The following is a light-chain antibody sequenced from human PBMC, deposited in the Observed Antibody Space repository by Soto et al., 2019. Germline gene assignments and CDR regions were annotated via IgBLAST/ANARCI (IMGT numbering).Light chain of an antibody. J-gene: IGKJ4*01. Sequence: EIVMTQSPATLSVSPGERATLSCRASQSVSNNLAWYQQKPGQAPRLLISGASTRATGIPARFSGSGSGTEFTLTISSLQSEDFAVYCCQQYNNWPLTFGGGTKVEIK. CDR1: QSVSNN. CDR3: QQYNNWPLT. CDR2: GAS. V-gene: IGKV3-15*01.